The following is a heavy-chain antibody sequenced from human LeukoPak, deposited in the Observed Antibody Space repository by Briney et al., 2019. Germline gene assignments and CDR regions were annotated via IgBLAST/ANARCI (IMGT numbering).Heavy chain of an antibody. D-gene: IGHD6-13*01. CDR1: GGSISSYY. J-gene: IGHJ4*02. Sequence: SETLSLTCTVSGGSISSYYWSWIRQPPGKGLEWIGYIYYSGSTNYNPSLKSRVTISVDTSKNQFSLKLSSVTAADTAVYYCARVVVAAAGKEQFDYWGQGTLVTVSS. CDR3: ARVVVAAAGKEQFDY. CDR2: IYYSGST. V-gene: IGHV4-59*12.